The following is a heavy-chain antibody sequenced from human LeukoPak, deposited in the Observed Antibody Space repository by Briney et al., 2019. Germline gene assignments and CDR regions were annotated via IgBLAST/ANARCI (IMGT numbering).Heavy chain of an antibody. V-gene: IGHV3-30*18. CDR2: ISDDGRSK. Sequence: GGSLRLSCEASGFSLIRYGMQGVREASGKGLEWVGVISDDGRSKDYADSVKGRFTISRDNSKDTLYLQMNSLRDEDTAVYYCAKRPSDYGDYVSYFDYWGQGTLVTVSS. CDR3: AKRPSDYGDYVSYFDY. D-gene: IGHD4-17*01. CDR1: GFSLIRYG. J-gene: IGHJ4*02.